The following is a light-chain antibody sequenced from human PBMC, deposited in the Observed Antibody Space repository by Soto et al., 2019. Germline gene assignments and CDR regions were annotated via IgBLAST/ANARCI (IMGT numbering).Light chain of an antibody. CDR3: SSYTSSNTYV. J-gene: IGLJ1*01. Sequence: QFVLTQPASVSGAPGQSISLSRTGNSRDVGGYNSVSWYQQHPGKAPKLMIYNVSNRPSGVSDRFSGSKSGNTASLTISGLQAEDEADYYCSSYTSSNTYVFGTGTKVTVL. V-gene: IGLV2-14*03. CDR1: SRDVGGYNS. CDR2: NVS.